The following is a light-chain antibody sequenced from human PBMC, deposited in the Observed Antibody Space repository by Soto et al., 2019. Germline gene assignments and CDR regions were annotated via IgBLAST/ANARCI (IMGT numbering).Light chain of an antibody. CDR1: ISDVAGYNY. J-gene: IGLJ2*01. V-gene: IGLV2-11*01. CDR3: SSYAGSNNLV. CDR2: DVT. Sequence: QSVLTQPRSVSGSPGQSVTISCTGTISDVAGYNYVSWYQHHPGKAPKLLISDVTKRPSWVPDRFSGSKSGSMASLTISELQAEDEADYYCSSYAGSNNLVFGGGTKVTVL.